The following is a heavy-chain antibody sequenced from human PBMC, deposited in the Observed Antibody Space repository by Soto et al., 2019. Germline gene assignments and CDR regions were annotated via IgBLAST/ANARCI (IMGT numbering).Heavy chain of an antibody. Sequence: SETLSLTCTVSGGSINSNNYYWAWIRQPPGKGLAWIASIYYDGSTYYNTSLKSRVTISRDTSKNQFSLRLTSMTASDTAVYYCAKVVVAATRHTDFDSWGQGTLVTVSS. CDR2: IYYDGST. J-gene: IGHJ4*02. D-gene: IGHD2-15*01. CDR1: GGSINSNNYY. CDR3: AKVVVAATRHTDFDS. V-gene: IGHV4-39*02.